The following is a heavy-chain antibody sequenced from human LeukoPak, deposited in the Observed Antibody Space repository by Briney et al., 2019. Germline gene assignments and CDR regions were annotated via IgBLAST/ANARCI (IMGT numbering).Heavy chain of an antibody. CDR1: GFTFSNYG. Sequence: GGSLRLSCAASGFTFSNYGMSWVRQAPGKGLEWVSAITATSSSTHDADSVQGRFTISRDNSKNTLYLQMNSLRPEDTAIYYCAKDPPQNGDEGYWGQGTLVTVSS. J-gene: IGHJ4*02. CDR3: AKDPPQNGDEGY. V-gene: IGHV3-23*01. CDR2: ITATSSST. D-gene: IGHD4-17*01.